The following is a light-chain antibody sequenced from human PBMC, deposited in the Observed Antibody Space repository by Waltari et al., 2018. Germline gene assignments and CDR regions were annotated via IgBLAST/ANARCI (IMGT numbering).Light chain of an antibody. J-gene: IGLJ3*02. CDR3: QTGGHGTWV. V-gene: IGLV4-69*01. Sequence: QPEKGPRYLLKVNSDGSHSKGAGIPDRFSGSSSGPGRYLIISSVQSEDEADYYCQTGGHGTWVFGGGTKLTVL. CDR2: VNSDGSH.